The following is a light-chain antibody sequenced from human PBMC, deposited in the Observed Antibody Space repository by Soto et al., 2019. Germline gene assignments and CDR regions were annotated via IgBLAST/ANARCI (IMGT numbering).Light chain of an antibody. CDR1: QGIANF. Sequence: IQLTQSPSSLSASVGDRVTISCRASQGIANFLAWYQQKPGKAPKLLIYGASTLQSGVPSRFSGSGSVTDFTLTIGSLQPEDFATYYCQQLNSFPIPFGPGTKVDIK. CDR2: GAS. J-gene: IGKJ3*01. CDR3: QQLNSFPIP. V-gene: IGKV1-9*01.